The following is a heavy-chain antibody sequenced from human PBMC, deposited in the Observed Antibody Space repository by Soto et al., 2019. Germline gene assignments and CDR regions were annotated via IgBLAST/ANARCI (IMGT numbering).Heavy chain of an antibody. CDR2: IIPIFGTA. D-gene: IGHD6-13*01. Sequence: GASVKVSCKASGGTFSSYAISWVRQAPGQGLEWMGGIIPIFGTANYAQKFQGRVTITADESTSTAYMELSSLRSEDTAVYYCARGPAAAGTYGMDVWGQGTTVTVYS. CDR3: ARGPAAAGTYGMDV. CDR1: GGTFSSYA. J-gene: IGHJ6*02. V-gene: IGHV1-69*13.